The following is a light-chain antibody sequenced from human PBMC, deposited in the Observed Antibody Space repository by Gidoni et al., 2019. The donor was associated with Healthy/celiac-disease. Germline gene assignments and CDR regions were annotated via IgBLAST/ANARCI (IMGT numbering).Light chain of an antibody. Sequence: IHMTQPPSSLSVSVGDRHTLTCRASQSINSYLNWYQQKPGKAPKLLIYAASSLQSGVPSRFSGSGSGTDFTLTISSLQPEDFATYYCQQSYSTPYTFGHGTKLEIK. CDR2: AAS. J-gene: IGKJ2*01. CDR1: QSINSY. V-gene: IGKV1-39*01. CDR3: QQSYSTPYT.